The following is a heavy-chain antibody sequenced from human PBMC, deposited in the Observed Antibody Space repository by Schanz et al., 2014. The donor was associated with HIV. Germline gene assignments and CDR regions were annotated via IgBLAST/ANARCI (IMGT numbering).Heavy chain of an antibody. CDR3: ARGLVGGGF. D-gene: IGHD1-26*01. CDR1: GYTFTDYY. Sequence: QVQLVQSGAEVKKPGASVKVSCKASGYTFTDYYVHWVRQAPGQGLEWMGILNPSGGSTNYTQKFQGRVTMTRDTSTNTVYMELSSLRSDDTAVYYCARGLVGGGFWGQGTLVTVSS. V-gene: IGHV1-46*01. CDR2: LNPSGGST. J-gene: IGHJ4*02.